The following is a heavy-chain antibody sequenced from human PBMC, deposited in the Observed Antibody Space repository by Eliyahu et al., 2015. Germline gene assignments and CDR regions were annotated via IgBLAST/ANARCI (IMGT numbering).Heavy chain of an antibody. CDR1: GYSXXSGYY. Sequence: QVQLQESDPGLVKPSXXLSLTCXVSGYSXXSGYYWGWIRQPPGKGLEWIGSIYHSGSTYYNPSLKSRVTISVDTSKNQFSLKLSSVTAADTAVYYCARDPTIFGSWYFDYWGQGTLVTVSS. CDR3: ARDPTIFGSWYFDY. D-gene: IGHD3-3*01. CDR2: IYHSGST. V-gene: IGHV4-38-2*02. J-gene: IGHJ4*02.